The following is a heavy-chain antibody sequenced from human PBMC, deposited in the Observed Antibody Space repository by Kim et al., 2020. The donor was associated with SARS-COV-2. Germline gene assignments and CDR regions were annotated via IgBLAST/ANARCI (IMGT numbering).Heavy chain of an antibody. Sequence: GGSLRLSCAASGFTFSSYWMQWVRQVPGKGLEWVSRIDVNGGSQAYADSVKGRFTISRDNAKNTLSLQMSSLRADDTALYYCVRGAAADGNSFDYWGQGTLVTVSS. CDR2: IDVNGGSQ. CDR1: GFTFSSYW. D-gene: IGHD6-13*01. J-gene: IGHJ4*02. CDR3: VRGAAADGNSFDY. V-gene: IGHV3-74*01.